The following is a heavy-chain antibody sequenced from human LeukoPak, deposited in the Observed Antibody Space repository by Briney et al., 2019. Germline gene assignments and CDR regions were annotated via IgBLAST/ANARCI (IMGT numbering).Heavy chain of an antibody. CDR1: GFTFSSHA. Sequence: GGSLRLSCAASGFTFSSHAMTWVRQAPGKGLEWVSAVRGTGGSTYYADSVKGRFSISRDNSKNTLYLQMNSLRAEDTAVYYCAKEPGYSSGWSPYFDYWGQGTLVTVSS. J-gene: IGHJ4*02. CDR2: VRGTGGST. CDR3: AKEPGYSSGWSPYFDY. D-gene: IGHD6-19*01. V-gene: IGHV3-23*01.